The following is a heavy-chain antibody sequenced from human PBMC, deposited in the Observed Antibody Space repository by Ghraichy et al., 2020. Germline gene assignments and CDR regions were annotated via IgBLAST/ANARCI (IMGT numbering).Heavy chain of an antibody. CDR2: INHSGST. J-gene: IGHJ4*02. D-gene: IGHD2/OR15-2a*01. CDR1: GGSFSGYY. Sequence: LSLTCAVYGGSFSGYYWSWIRQPPGKGLEWIGEINHSGSTNYNPSLKSRVTISVDTSKNQFSLKLSSVTAADTAVYYCASTETVLFDYWGQGTLVTVSS. CDR3: ASTETVLFDY. V-gene: IGHV4-34*01.